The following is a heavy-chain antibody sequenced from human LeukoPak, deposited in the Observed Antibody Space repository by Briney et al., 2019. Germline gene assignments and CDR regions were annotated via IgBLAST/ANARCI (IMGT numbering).Heavy chain of an antibody. Sequence: GGSLRLSCAASGFTFSSYWMHWVRQAPGKGLVWVSRINTDGSSTSYADSVKGRFTISRDNAKNTLYLQMNSLRAEDTAVYYCARALGAAVEGAFDIWGQGTMVTVSS. V-gene: IGHV3-74*01. J-gene: IGHJ3*02. D-gene: IGHD1-26*01. CDR1: GFTFSSYW. CDR2: INTDGSST. CDR3: ARALGAAVEGAFDI.